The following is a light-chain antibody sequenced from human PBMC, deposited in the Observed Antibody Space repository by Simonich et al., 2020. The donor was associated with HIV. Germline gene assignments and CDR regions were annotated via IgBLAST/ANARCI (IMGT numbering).Light chain of an antibody. Sequence: QSVLTQPPSVSGAPGQRVTISCTGSNSNIGAGYDVQWYQQLPGTAPKLFIYGNNNRPSGVPDRCSGSKSGTSASLAITGLQAEDEADYYCQSYDSSLSVVFGGGTKLTVL. CDR1: NSNIGAGYD. J-gene: IGLJ2*01. V-gene: IGLV1-40*01. CDR2: GNN. CDR3: QSYDSSLSVV.